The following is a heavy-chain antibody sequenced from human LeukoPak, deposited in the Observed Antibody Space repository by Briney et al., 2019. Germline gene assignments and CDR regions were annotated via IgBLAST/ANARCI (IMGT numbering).Heavy chain of an antibody. CDR3: AREEAAAGPFDY. CDR1: GFTFSSHS. CDR2: ISDDGDST. D-gene: IGHD6-13*01. J-gene: IGHJ4*02. Sequence: GGSLRLSCAASGFTFSSHSMSWVRQAPGKGLEWVSAISDDGDSTYYADSVKGRFTISRDNSKNTLYLQMNSLRAEDTAVYYCAREEAAAGPFDYWGQGTLVTVSS. V-gene: IGHV3-23*01.